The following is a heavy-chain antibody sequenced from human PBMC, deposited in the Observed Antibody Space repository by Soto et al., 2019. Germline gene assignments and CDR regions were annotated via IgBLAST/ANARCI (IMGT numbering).Heavy chain of an antibody. Sequence: GSLRLSCAASGFTFSSYEMNWVRQAPGKGLEWVSYISSSVSTIYYADSVKGRFTISRDNAKNSLYLQMNSLRAEDTAVYYCARDALYSSSWYSLSAYYYYGMDVWGQGTTVTVSS. CDR3: ARDALYSSSWYSLSAYYYYGMDV. D-gene: IGHD6-13*01. CDR1: GFTFSSYE. CDR2: ISSSVSTI. V-gene: IGHV3-48*03. J-gene: IGHJ6*02.